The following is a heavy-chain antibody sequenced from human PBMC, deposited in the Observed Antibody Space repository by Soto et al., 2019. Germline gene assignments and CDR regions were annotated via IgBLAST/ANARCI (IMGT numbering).Heavy chain of an antibody. CDR3: VKATSAAPFGYYGMDV. CDR2: ISGAGDKT. D-gene: IGHD3-3*01. Sequence: PGGSLRLSCAASEFTFSRYAMYWVRQAPGKGLEWVSAISGAGDKTFYADPVKGRFTISRDNSENTLFLQMNSLRAEDTAIYYCVKATSAAPFGYYGMDVWGQGTTVPVSS. V-gene: IGHV3-23*01. CDR1: EFTFSRYA. J-gene: IGHJ6*02.